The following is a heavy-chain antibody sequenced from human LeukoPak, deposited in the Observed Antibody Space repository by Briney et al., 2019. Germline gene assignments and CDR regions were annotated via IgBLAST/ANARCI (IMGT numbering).Heavy chain of an antibody. V-gene: IGHV2-5*02. CDR3: AHRGIRMVRGVRRGWFDP. Sequence: SGPTLVNPTQTLTLTCTFSGFSLSTSGVGVGWIRQPPGKALEWLALIYWDDDKRYSPSLKSRLTITKDTSKNQVVLTMTNMDPVDTGTYYCAHRGIRMVRGVRRGWFDPWGQGTLVTVSS. D-gene: IGHD3-10*01. CDR1: GFSLSTSGVG. J-gene: IGHJ5*02. CDR2: IYWDDDK.